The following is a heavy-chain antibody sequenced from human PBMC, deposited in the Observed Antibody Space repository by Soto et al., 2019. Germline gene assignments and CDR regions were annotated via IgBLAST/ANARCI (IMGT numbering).Heavy chain of an antibody. CDR2: ISYSGHT. D-gene: IGHD3-10*01. Sequence: SETLSLTCTVSGGSISSSDYYWSWVRQPPGKGLEWIGYISYSGHTYYNPSLKSRVIISLDTSKNQFSLKLSSVSAADTAVYYCARDRNYYGSGSYYKDYYYGMDVWGQGTTVTVSS. V-gene: IGHV4-30-4*01. CDR1: GGSISSSDYY. CDR3: ARDRNYYGSGSYYKDYYYGMDV. J-gene: IGHJ6*02.